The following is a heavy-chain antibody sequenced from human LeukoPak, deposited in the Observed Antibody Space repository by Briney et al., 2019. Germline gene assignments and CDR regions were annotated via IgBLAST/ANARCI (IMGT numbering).Heavy chain of an antibody. Sequence: GGSLRLSCAASGFTFNSYSMNWVHQAPGKGLXXXXSISSSSXXIXXXXXXXGRFTISRDNAKNSLHLQMNSLRAEDTAVYYCAKNYYDSSGLFDYWGQGTLVIVSS. V-gene: IGHV3-21*01. CDR3: AKNYYDSSGLFDY. D-gene: IGHD3-22*01. CDR1: GFTFNSYS. J-gene: IGHJ4*02. CDR2: ISSSSXXI.